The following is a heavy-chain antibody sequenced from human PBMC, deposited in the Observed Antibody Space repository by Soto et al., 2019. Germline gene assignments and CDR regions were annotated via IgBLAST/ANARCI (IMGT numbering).Heavy chain of an antibody. J-gene: IGHJ5*02. CDR2: IYYSGST. V-gene: IGHV4-39*07. D-gene: IGHD1-26*01. CDR1: GGSISSSSYY. Sequence: KPSETLSLTCTVSGGSISSSSYYWGWIRQPPGKGLEWIGSIYYSGSTYYNPSLKSRVTISVDTSKNQFSLKLSSVTAADTAVYYCARDVGSFDPWGQGTLVTVSS. CDR3: ARDVGSFDP.